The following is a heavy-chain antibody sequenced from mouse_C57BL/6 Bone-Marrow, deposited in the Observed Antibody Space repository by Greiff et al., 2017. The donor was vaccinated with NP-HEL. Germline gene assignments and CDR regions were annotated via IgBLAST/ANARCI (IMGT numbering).Heavy chain of an antibody. J-gene: IGHJ1*03. Sequence: VQLQQSVAELVRPGASVKLSCTASGFNFKNSYMHWVKQRPEQGLEWIGRIDPANGTTNYDPKFQGKATLTAYTSSPTAYLTLLILTSEDTAVYYWARGGYGSSNWYFDVWGTGTTVTVS. V-gene: IGHV14-3*01. CDR1: GFNFKNSY. D-gene: IGHD1-1*01. CDR3: ARGGYGSSNWYFDV. CDR2: IDPANGTT.